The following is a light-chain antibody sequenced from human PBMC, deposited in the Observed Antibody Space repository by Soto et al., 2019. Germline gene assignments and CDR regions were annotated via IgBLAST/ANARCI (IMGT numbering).Light chain of an antibody. CDR2: DAS. CDR1: QSVGSF. J-gene: IGKJ3*01. V-gene: IGKV3-11*01. Sequence: EIVLTQSPATLSLSPGERATLSCRASQSVGSFLAWYQQQSGQTPRLLIYDASNRAPGIPARFGGSGSGTDFTLTISSLEPEDFAVYYCQHRSNWLGTFGPGTKVDIK. CDR3: QHRSNWLGT.